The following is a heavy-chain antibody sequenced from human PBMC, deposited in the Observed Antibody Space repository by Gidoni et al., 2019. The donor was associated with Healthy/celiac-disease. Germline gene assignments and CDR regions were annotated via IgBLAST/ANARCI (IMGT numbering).Heavy chain of an antibody. D-gene: IGHD6-13*01. Sequence: EVQLVESGGGLIQPGGSLRLSVAASGFTVSSNYMSWVRQAPGKGLEWVSVIYSGGSTYYADSVKGRFTISRDNSKNTLYLQMNSLRAEDTAVYYCARASWYYYYGMDVWGQGTTVTVSS. CDR3: ARASWYYYYGMDV. V-gene: IGHV3-53*01. J-gene: IGHJ6*02. CDR2: IYSGGST. CDR1: GFTVSSNY.